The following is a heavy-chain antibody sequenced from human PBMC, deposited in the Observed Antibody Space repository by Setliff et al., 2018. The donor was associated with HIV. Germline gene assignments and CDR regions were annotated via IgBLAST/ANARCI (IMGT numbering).Heavy chain of an antibody. J-gene: IGHJ3*02. Sequence: GASVKVSCKASGYSFTGYNLYWVRQAPGQGLEWMGWMNPASGNTGYAQKFQGRVTMTRNTSVSTVYMELSSLRSEDTAVYYCARVRSSFPQYTSGLVRPFDIWGQGTTVTVSS. CDR3: ARVRSSFPQYTSGLVRPFDI. CDR2: MNPASGNT. D-gene: IGHD6-19*01. CDR1: GYSFTGYN. V-gene: IGHV1-8*02.